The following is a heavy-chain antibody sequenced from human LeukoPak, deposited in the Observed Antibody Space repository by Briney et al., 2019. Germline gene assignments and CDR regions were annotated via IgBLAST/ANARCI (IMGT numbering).Heavy chain of an antibody. Sequence: GGSLRLSCAASGITFSSYGMHWVRQAPGKGLEWVAVIWYDGSNIYYADSVRSRFTISRDNSKNTLFLQMNGLRAEDTAVYYCAKDGDTGTAYYYYYMDVWGKGTTVTVSS. V-gene: IGHV3-33*06. D-gene: IGHD1-7*01. CDR2: IWYDGSNI. J-gene: IGHJ6*03. CDR3: AKDGDTGTAYYYYYMDV. CDR1: GITFSSYG.